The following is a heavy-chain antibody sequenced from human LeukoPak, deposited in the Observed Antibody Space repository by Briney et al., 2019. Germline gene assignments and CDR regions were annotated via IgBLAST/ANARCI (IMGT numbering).Heavy chain of an antibody. CDR3: AKMGYSSGWDLYYYGMDV. V-gene: IGHV3-23*01. CDR1: GFTFSHAC. J-gene: IGHJ6*02. CDR2: ISGSGGST. Sequence: GGSLRLSCAASGFTFSHACMSWVRQAPGKGLEWVSAISGSGGSTYYADSVKGRFTISRDNSKNTLYLQMNSLRAEDTAVYYCAKMGYSSGWDLYYYGMDVWGQGTTVTVSS. D-gene: IGHD6-19*01.